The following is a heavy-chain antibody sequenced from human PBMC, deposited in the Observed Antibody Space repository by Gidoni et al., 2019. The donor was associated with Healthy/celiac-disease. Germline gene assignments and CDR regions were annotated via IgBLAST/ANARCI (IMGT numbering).Heavy chain of an antibody. V-gene: IGHV3-21*01. CDR3: ARDLSGWYRGLIDY. J-gene: IGHJ4*02. D-gene: IGHD6-19*01. CDR1: GFTFSSYS. Sequence: EVQLVESGGGLVKPGGSLRLSWAASGFTFSSYSMNWVRQAPGKGLEWVSSISSSSSYIYYADSVKGRFTISRDNAKNSLYLQMNSLRAEDTAVYYCARDLSGWYRGLIDYWGQGTLVTVSS. CDR2: ISSSSSYI.